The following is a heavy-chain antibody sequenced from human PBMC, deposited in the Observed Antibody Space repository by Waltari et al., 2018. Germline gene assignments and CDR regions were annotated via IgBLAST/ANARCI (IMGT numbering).Heavy chain of an antibody. Sequence: QVQLQQWGAGLLKPSETLSLTCAVYGGSFSGYYWSWIRQPPGKGLEWIGEINHSGWTNSNPSLRSGVPISVDTSKNQFSLKLSSGTAADTAVYYCARGASIAAAAGAPYGDWGQGTLVTVSS. D-gene: IGHD6-6*01. J-gene: IGHJ4*02. CDR1: GGSFSGYY. V-gene: IGHV4-34*01. CDR2: INHSGWT. CDR3: ARGASIAAAAGAPYGD.